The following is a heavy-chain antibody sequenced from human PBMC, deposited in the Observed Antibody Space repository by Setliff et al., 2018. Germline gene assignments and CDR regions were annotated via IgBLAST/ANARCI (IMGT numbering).Heavy chain of an antibody. CDR2: IYYRGST. CDR3: AKVTNYYGSGSYLDY. CDR1: GGSFSGYY. Sequence: PSETLSLTCAVYGGSFSGYYWTWIRQPPGKGLEWIGSIYYRGSTYCNPSLKSRVTISVDTSKNQFSLKLSSVTAADTAVYYCAKVTNYYGSGSYLDYWGQGTLVTVS. D-gene: IGHD3-10*01. V-gene: IGHV4-34*01. J-gene: IGHJ4*02.